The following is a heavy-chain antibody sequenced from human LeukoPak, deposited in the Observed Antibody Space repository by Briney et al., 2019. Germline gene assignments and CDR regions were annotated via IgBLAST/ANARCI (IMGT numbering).Heavy chain of an antibody. D-gene: IGHD3-10*01. Sequence: ASVTVSFKASGYTFTVYYMHWVRQAPGQGLEWMGWINPNSGGTNYAQKFQGRVTTTRDTSISTAYMELSRLRSDDTAVYYCARGPQSFYGSGSYSSTPDYWGQGTLVTVSS. CDR1: GYTFTVYY. CDR2: INPNSGGT. CDR3: ARGPQSFYGSGSYSSTPDY. J-gene: IGHJ4*02. V-gene: IGHV1-2*02.